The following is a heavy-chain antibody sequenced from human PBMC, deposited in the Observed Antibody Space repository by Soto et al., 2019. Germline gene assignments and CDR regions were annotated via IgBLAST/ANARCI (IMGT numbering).Heavy chain of an antibody. D-gene: IGHD2-2*01. Sequence: GGSLRLSCAASGFTFSSYAMSWVRQAPWKGLEWVSAISGSGGSTYYADSVKGRLTISRDNSKNTLYLQMNSLRAEDTAVYYCAKETVDGGVPAAMRDWFDPWGQGTLVTVSS. J-gene: IGHJ5*02. CDR2: ISGSGGST. V-gene: IGHV3-23*01. CDR1: GFTFSSYA. CDR3: AKETVDGGVPAAMRDWFDP.